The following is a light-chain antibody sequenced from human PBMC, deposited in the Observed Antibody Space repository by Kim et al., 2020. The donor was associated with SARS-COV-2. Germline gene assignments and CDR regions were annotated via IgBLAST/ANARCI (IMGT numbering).Light chain of an antibody. CDR1: QSIKTY. J-gene: IGKJ1*01. CDR2: AAT. V-gene: IGKV1-39*01. CDR3: QQSSSTAWT. Sequence: ASVGDRVTISCRATQSIKTYLHWYQQRPGTAPKFLIYAATSLQSGVPSRFSGSGSGTDFTLTISDLQTEDAATYFCQQSSSTAWTFGQGTKVDIK.